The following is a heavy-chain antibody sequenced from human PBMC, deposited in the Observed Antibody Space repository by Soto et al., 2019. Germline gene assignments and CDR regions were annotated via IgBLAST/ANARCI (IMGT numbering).Heavy chain of an antibody. CDR3: ARDGPEYYDILTGYYILHYYCYGMDV. CDR1: GFTFSSYW. V-gene: IGHV3-7*04. J-gene: IGHJ6*02. CDR2: IKQDGSEK. D-gene: IGHD3-9*01. Sequence: EVQLVESGGGLVQPGGSLRLSCAASGFTFSSYWMSWVRQAPGKGLEWVANIKQDGSEKYYVDSVKGRFTISRDNAKNSLYLQVNSLRAADTAVYYCARDGPEYYDILTGYYILHYYCYGMDVWGQGTTVTVSS.